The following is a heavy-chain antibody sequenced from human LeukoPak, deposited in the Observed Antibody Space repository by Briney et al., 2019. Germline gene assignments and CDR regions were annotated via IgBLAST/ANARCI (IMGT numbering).Heavy chain of an antibody. V-gene: IGHV1-69*05. CDR3: ARGLLIYYYYYMDV. J-gene: IGHJ6*03. D-gene: IGHD3-16*01. CDR1: GGTFSSYA. CDR2: IIPIFGTA. Sequence: SVKASCKASGGTFSSYAISWVRQAPGQGLEWMGGIIPIFGTANYAQKFQGRVTITTDESTSTAYMELSSLRSEDTAVYYCARGLLIYYYYYMDVWGKGTTVTVSS.